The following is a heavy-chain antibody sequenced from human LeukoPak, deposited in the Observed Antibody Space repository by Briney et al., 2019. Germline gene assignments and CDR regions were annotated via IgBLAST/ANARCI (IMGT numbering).Heavy chain of an antibody. CDR2: IYYSGST. CDR3: AKHIYGAVSIQQ. Sequence: ASETLSLTCTVSGGSISSYYWSWIRQPPGKGLEWIGYIYYSGSTNYNPSLKSRVTISVDTSKNQFSLKLSSVTAADTAVYYCAKHIYGAVSIQQWGQGTLVTVSS. V-gene: IGHV4-59*08. D-gene: IGHD3-3*01. CDR1: GGSISSYY. J-gene: IGHJ1*01.